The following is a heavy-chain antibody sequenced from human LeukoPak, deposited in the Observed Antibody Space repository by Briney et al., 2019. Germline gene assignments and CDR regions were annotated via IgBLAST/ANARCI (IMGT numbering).Heavy chain of an antibody. J-gene: IGHJ4*02. V-gene: IGHV3-7*01. D-gene: IGHD1-26*01. CDR1: GLTFSSSW. Sequence: PGGSLRLSCAVSGLTFSSSWMDWVRQAPGKGLEWVASINPDGNKKYSADSVKGRFTISRDNAENSLYLQMNSLRAEDTAVYYCVRDLGGRSGHWGQGTLVTVSS. CDR2: INPDGNKK. CDR3: VRDLGGRSGH.